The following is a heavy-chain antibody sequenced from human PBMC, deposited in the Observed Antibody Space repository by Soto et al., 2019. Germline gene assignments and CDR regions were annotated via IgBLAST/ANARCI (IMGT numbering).Heavy chain of an antibody. V-gene: IGHV1-2*06. CDR2: INTNSGAT. CDR1: GYTFTGYY. CDR3: ARHYEVPH. D-gene: IGHD3-22*01. J-gene: IGHJ4*02. Sequence: QVQLVQSGAEVKKPGASVRVSCKASGYTFTGYYIYWVRQAPGQGLEWMGRINTNSGATDHAQKFHRTVTMTRDTSISTAYMDLSSLTADDTSVNSCARHYEVPHWGQGTLVTVSS.